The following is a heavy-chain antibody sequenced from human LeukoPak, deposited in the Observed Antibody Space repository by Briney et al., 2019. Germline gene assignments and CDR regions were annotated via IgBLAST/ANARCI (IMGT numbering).Heavy chain of an antibody. CDR1: GFTVSSNY. J-gene: IGHJ4*02. CDR3: ARDRPVTFGGVIVIDY. Sequence: GGSERLSCAASGFTVSSNYMSWVRQAPGKGLEWVSVIYSGGSTYYADSVKGRFTISRDNSKNTLYLQMNSLRAEDTAVYYCARDRPVTFGGVIVIDYWGQGTLVTVSS. CDR2: IYSGGST. V-gene: IGHV3-66*01. D-gene: IGHD3-16*02.